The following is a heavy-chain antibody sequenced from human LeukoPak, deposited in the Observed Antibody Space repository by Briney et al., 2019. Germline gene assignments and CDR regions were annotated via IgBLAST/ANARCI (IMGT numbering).Heavy chain of an antibody. CDR3: ARDRRYDFWSGYLDY. Sequence: ASVKVSCKASGYTFTGYYMHWVRQAPGQGLEWMGWINPNSGGTNYAQKFQGRVTMTRDTSISTAYMELSRLRSDDTAVYYCARDRRYDFWSGYLDYWGQGTLVTVSS. CDR1: GYTFTGYY. J-gene: IGHJ4*02. V-gene: IGHV1-2*02. D-gene: IGHD3-3*01. CDR2: INPNSGGT.